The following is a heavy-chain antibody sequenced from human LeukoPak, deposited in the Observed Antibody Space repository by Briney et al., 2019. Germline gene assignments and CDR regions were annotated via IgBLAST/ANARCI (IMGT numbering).Heavy chain of an antibody. CDR3: ARGEGLGTTNGGYYFAY. Sequence: GGSLRLSCAGSGFTFINYWMSWVRRAPGKGLEWVANIKQDGSDKYYVDSVKGRFTISRDNAKNSLYLQMNTLRAEDTAVYYCARGEGLGTTNGGYYFAYWGQGSLVIVSS. V-gene: IGHV3-7*01. J-gene: IGHJ4*02. CDR1: GFTFINYW. CDR2: IKQDGSDK. D-gene: IGHD1-26*01.